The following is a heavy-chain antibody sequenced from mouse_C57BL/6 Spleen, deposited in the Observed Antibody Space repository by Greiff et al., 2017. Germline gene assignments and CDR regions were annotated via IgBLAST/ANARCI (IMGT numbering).Heavy chain of an antibody. CDR3: ARGYDGYYFDY. J-gene: IGHJ2*01. CDR1: GYTFTSYW. D-gene: IGHD2-3*01. V-gene: IGHV1-59*01. Sequence: QVQLQQPGAELVRPGTSVKLSCKASGYTFTSYWVHWVKQRPGQGLEWIGVIDPSDSYTNYNQKFKGKATLTVDTSSSTAYMQLSSLTSEDSAVYYCARGYDGYYFDYWGQGTTLTVSS. CDR2: IDPSDSYT.